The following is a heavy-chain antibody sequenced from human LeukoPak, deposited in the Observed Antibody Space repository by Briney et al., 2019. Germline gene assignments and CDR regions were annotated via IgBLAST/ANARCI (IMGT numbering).Heavy chain of an antibody. Sequence: GASVKVSCKASGYTFTRYGISWVRQAPGQGLEWMGWISAYNGNTNYAKKLQGRVTVTTDTSTSTAYMELRSLRSDDTAVYYCARGYYFGSGSDYTHYFDYWGQGTLVTVSS. CDR3: ARGYYFGSGSDYTHYFDY. CDR2: ISAYNGNT. V-gene: IGHV1-18*01. D-gene: IGHD3-10*01. CDR1: GYTFTRYG. J-gene: IGHJ4*02.